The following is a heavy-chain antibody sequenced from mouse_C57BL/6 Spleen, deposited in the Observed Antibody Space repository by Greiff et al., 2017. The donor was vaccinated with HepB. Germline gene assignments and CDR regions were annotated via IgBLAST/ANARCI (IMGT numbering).Heavy chain of an antibody. D-gene: IGHD1-1*01. Sequence: QVQLKESGAELVRPGASVTLSCKASGYTFTDYEMHWVKQTPVHGLEWIGAIDPETGGTAYNQKFKGKAILTADKSSSTAYMERRSLTSEDSAVYYCTRENDYVSLDYWGQGTTLTVSS. V-gene: IGHV1-15*01. J-gene: IGHJ2*01. CDR2: IDPETGGT. CDR3: TRENDYVSLDY. CDR1: GYTFTDYE.